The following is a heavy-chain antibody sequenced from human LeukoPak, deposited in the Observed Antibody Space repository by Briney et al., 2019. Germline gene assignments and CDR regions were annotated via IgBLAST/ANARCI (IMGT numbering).Heavy chain of an antibody. CDR2: INHSGST. CDR3: ARDDPFDI. Sequence: SETLSLTCAVYGGSFSGYYWSWIRQPPGKGLEWIGEINHSGSTNYNPSLKSRVTVSVDTSKNQFSLKLSSVTAADTAVYYCARDDPFDIWGQGTMVTVSS. V-gene: IGHV4-34*01. CDR1: GGSFSGYY. J-gene: IGHJ3*02.